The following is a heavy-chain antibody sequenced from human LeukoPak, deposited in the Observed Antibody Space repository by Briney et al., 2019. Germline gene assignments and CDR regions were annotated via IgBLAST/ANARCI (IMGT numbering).Heavy chain of an antibody. V-gene: IGHV3-30-3*01. Sequence: GGSLRLSCAASGFTLSSYAMHWVRQAPGKGLEWVAVISYDGSNKYYADSVKGRFTISRDNSKNTLYLQMNSLRAEDTAVYYCARAITMPTSFDYWGQGTLVTVSS. CDR2: ISYDGSNK. D-gene: IGHD3-10*01. CDR3: ARAITMPTSFDY. J-gene: IGHJ4*02. CDR1: GFTLSSYA.